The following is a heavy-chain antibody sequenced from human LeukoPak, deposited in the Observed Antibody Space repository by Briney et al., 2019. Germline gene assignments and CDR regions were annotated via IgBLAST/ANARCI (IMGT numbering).Heavy chain of an antibody. V-gene: IGHV4-34*01. CDR3: ARDPRGYSYGYGLSS. CDR1: GGSFSGYY. J-gene: IGHJ4*02. D-gene: IGHD5-18*01. CDR2: INHSGST. Sequence: SETLSLTCAVYGGSFSGYYWSWIRQPPGKGLEWFGEINHSGSTNYNPSLKSRVTISVDTSKNQFSLKLSSVTAADTAVYYCARDPRGYSYGYGLSSWGQGTLVTVSS.